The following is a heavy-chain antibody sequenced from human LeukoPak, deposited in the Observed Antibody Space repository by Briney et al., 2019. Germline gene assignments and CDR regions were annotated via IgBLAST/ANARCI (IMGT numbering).Heavy chain of an antibody. D-gene: IGHD3-22*01. Sequence: HGESLKISCKGSGYSFTSYWIGWVRQMPGKGLEWMGIIYPGDSDTRYSPSFQGQVTISADKSISTAYRQWSSLKASDTAMYYCARHGSSGLPDEYFQHWGQGTLVTVSS. J-gene: IGHJ1*01. CDR1: GYSFTSYW. V-gene: IGHV5-51*01. CDR3: ARHGSSGLPDEYFQH. CDR2: IYPGDSDT.